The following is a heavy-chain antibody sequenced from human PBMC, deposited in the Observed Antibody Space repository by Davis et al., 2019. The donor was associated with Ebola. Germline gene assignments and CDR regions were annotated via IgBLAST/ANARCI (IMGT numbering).Heavy chain of an antibody. CDR3: TKDDYDSSGYYYGYDY. V-gene: IGHV3-49*03. CDR2: IRSKAYGGTT. Sequence: GESLKISCTASGFTFGDYAMSWFRQAPGKGLEWVGFIRSKAYGGTTEYAASVKGRFTISRDDSKSIAYLQMNSLKTEDTAVYYCTKDDYDSSGYYYGYDYWGQGTLVTVSS. CDR1: GFTFGDYA. J-gene: IGHJ4*02. D-gene: IGHD3-22*01.